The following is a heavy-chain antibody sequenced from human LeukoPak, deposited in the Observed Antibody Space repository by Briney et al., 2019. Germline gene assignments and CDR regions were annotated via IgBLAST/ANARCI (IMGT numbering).Heavy chain of an antibody. CDR1: GSTFSNYG. V-gene: IGHV3-30*18. Sequence: GGSLRLSCAASGSTFSNYGMHWVRQAAGEGLEWVAFISKDGSKKYYGGSVTGRFITSRDNSRNTVYLQMDSLRPEDTAVYYCAKDKGWSRVIDYWGQGTLVTVAS. CDR3: AKDKGWSRVIDY. D-gene: IGHD2-15*01. J-gene: IGHJ4*02. CDR2: ISKDGSKK.